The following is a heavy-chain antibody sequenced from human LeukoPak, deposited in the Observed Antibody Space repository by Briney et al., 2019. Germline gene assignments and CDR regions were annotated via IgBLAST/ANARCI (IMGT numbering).Heavy chain of an antibody. J-gene: IGHJ4*02. CDR2: ISSSSSYI. D-gene: IGHD5-12*01. CDR3: ARDGRLMATNYYFDY. Sequence: GGALRLSCAASGFTFSSYSMNWVRPAPGEGLEWVSSISSSSSYIYYADSVKGRFTISRDNAKNSLYLQMNSLRAEDTAVYYCARDGRLMATNYYFDYWGQGTLVTVSS. CDR1: GFTFSSYS. V-gene: IGHV3-21*01.